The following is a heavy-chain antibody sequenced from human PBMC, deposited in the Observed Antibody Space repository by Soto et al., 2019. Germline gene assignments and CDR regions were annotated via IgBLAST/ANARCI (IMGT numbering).Heavy chain of an antibody. Sequence: QVQLVESGGGVVYPGRSLRLSCTASGFSFSSYGVHWVRQAPGKGLEWVAVISYHGVNKYYADSVNGRFTISRDNSKNMVFLQMNSLRVEDTGVYYCGKYSDYGDHRDWFDPWGQGTLVTVSS. CDR3: GKYSDYGDHRDWFDP. V-gene: IGHV3-30*18. CDR2: ISYHGVNK. CDR1: GFSFSSYG. J-gene: IGHJ5*02. D-gene: IGHD4-17*01.